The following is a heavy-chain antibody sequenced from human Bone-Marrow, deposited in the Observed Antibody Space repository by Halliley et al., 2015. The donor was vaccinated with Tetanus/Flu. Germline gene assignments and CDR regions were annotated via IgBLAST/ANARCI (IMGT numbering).Heavy chain of an antibody. CDR3: ARGLRLVAGYDGMDA. D-gene: IGHD5-12*01. CDR2: ISYEGSSK. J-gene: IGHJ6*02. V-gene: IGHV3-30*03. Sequence: VISYEGSSKKYGDSVKGRFIISRDNSKNTLYLQMNSLRPDDTAVYYCARGLRLVAGYDGMDAWGQGTTVTVSS.